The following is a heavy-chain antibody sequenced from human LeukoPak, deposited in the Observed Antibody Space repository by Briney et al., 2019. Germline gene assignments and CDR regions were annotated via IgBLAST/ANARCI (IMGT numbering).Heavy chain of an antibody. CDR3: ARSRRVYYDFWSGYQNPSRFPLDV. CDR2: INHSGST. V-gene: IGHV4-34*01. D-gene: IGHD3-3*01. J-gene: IGHJ6*04. Sequence: PSETLSLTCAVYGGSFSGYYWSWIRQPPGKGLEWIGEINHSGSTNYNPSLKSRVTISVDTSKNQFSLKLSSVTAADTAVYYCARSRRVYYDFWSGYQNPSRFPLDVWGKGTTVTVSS. CDR1: GGSFSGYY.